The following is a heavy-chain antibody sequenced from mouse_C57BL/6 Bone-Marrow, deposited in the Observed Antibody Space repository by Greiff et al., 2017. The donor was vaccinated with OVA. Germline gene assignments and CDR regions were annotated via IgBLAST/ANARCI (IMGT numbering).Heavy chain of an antibody. CDR2: ISDGGSYT. D-gene: IGHD1-1*01. Sequence: EVKLVESGGGLVKPGGSLKLSCAASGFTFSSYAMSWVRQTPEKRLEWVATISDGGSYTYYPDNVKGRFTISRDNAKNNLYLQMSHLKSEDTAMYYCARDENYGSSYGTWFAYWGQGTLVTVSA. CDR1: GFTFSSYA. J-gene: IGHJ3*01. V-gene: IGHV5-4*01. CDR3: ARDENYGSSYGTWFAY.